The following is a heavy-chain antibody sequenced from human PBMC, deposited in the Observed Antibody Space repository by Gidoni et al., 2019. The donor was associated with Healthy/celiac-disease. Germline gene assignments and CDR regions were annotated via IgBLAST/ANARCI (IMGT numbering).Heavy chain of an antibody. CDR2: IKQDGSEK. CDR3: ARVPRGWYKGGYFDY. CDR1: GFTLSSYW. V-gene: IGHV3-7*05. Sequence: EVQLVESGGGLVQPGGSLRLSCAASGFTLSSYWMSWVRQAPGKGLEWVANIKQDGSEKDYVDSVKGRFTISRDNAKNSLYLQMNSLRAEDTAVYYCARVPRGWYKGGYFDYWGQGTLVTVSS. J-gene: IGHJ4*02. D-gene: IGHD6-19*01.